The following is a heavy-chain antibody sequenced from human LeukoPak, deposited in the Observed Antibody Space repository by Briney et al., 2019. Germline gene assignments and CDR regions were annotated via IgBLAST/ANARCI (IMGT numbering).Heavy chain of an antibody. V-gene: IGHV3-49*03. CDR3: TRPPNWSGYYRPHYYYYMDV. J-gene: IGHJ6*03. Sequence: GGSLRLSCTASGFTFGDYAMSWIRQAPGKGLEWVGFIRSKAYGGTTEYAASVKGRFTISRDDSKSIAYLQMNSLKTEDTAVYYCTRPPNWSGYYRPHYYYYMDVWGKGTTVTVSS. CDR2: IRSKAYGGTT. CDR1: GFTFGDYA. D-gene: IGHD3-3*01.